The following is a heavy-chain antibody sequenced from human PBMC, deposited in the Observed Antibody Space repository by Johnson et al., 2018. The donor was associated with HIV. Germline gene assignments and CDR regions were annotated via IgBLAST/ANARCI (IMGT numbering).Heavy chain of an antibody. D-gene: IGHD1-14*01. CDR3: TTSLPWSLDAFDI. CDR1: GFTFSSYG. Sequence: QVQLMESGGGVVQPGRSLRLSCAASGFTFSSYGMHWVRQAPGKGLEWVAVIWYDGSNKYYADSVKGRFTISRDNSKNTLYLQMNSLKTEDTAVYYCTTSLPWSLDAFDIWGQGTMVTVSS. V-gene: IGHV3-33*01. CDR2: IWYDGSNK. J-gene: IGHJ3*02.